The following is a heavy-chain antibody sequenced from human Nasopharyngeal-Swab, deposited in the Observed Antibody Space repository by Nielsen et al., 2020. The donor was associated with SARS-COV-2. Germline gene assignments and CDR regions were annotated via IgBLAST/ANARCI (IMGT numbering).Heavy chain of an antibody. CDR2: VSQGGGT. D-gene: IGHD2-2*01. V-gene: IGHV4-34*01. Sequence: WIHQPPGKGLEWIGEVSQGGGTNYNPSLKNRVTISVATSKNQFSLKLSSVTAAETAVYYCARGGAGVVPSPVLGLGPYYSYYYIDVWGKGTTVTVSS. CDR3: ARGGAGVVPSPVLGLGPYYSYYYIDV. J-gene: IGHJ6*03.